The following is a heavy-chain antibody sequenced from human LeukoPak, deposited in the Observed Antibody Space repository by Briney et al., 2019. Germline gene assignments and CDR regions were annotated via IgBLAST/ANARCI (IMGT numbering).Heavy chain of an antibody. D-gene: IGHD3-22*01. CDR3: AKDSSQYYYDSSGYLWKEY. CDR1: GFTFSSYA. J-gene: IGHJ4*02. V-gene: IGHV3-23*01. CDR2: ISGSGGST. Sequence: GGSLRLSCAASGFTFSSYAMSWVRQAPGKGLEWVSAISGSGGSTYYADSVKGRFTISRDNSKNTLYLQMNSLRAEDTAVYYCAKDSSQYYYDSSGYLWKEYWGQGTLVTVSS.